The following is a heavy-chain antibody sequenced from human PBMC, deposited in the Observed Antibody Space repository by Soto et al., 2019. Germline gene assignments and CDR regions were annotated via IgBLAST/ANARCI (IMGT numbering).Heavy chain of an antibody. J-gene: IGHJ6*02. CDR3: ARRAVGAITGYYGMDV. V-gene: IGHV5-51*01. CDR2: IYPGDSDT. Sequence: GESLKISCKGSGYSFTSYWIGWVRQMPGKGLEWMGIIYPGDSDTRYSPSFQGQVTISADKSISTAYLQWSSLKASDTAMYYCARRAVGAITGYYGMDVWGQGTTVTVSS. D-gene: IGHD1-26*01. CDR1: GYSFTSYW.